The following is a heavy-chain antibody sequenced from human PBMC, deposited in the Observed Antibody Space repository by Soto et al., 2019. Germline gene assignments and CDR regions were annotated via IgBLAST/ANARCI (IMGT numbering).Heavy chain of an antibody. CDR3: ARVSLPFDY. J-gene: IGHJ4*02. CDR1: GGSISSSSYY. V-gene: IGHV4-39*01. D-gene: IGHD3-16*02. CDR2: IYYSGST. Sequence: SETLSLTCTVSGGSISSSSYYWGWIRQPPGKGLEWIGSIYYSGSTYYNPSLKSRVTISVDTSKNQFSLKLSSVTAADTAVYYCARVSLPFDYWGQGTLVTVSS.